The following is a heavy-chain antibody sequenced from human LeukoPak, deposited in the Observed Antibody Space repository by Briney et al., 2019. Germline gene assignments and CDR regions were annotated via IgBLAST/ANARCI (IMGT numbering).Heavy chain of an antibody. D-gene: IGHD1-26*01. CDR1: GFTFSSYS. V-gene: IGHV3-21*01. CDR3: ARVGLMNSIVGATGY. Sequence: PGGSLRLSYAASGFTFSSYSMNWVRQAPGKGLEWVSSISSSSSYIYYADSVKGRFTISRDNAKNSLYLQMNSLRAEDTAVYYCARVGLMNSIVGATGYWGQGTLVTVSS. CDR2: ISSSSSYI. J-gene: IGHJ4*02.